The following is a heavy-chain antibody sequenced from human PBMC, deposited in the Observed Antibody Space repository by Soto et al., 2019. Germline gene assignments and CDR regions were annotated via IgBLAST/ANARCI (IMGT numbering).Heavy chain of an antibody. J-gene: IGHJ4*02. Sequence: EVQLVESGGGLVKPGGSLRLACAASGFTFSNAWMHWVRQAPGKGLEWVGRIKSKTDGGTTDYAAPVKGRFTISRDDSKKTLYLQMNSLKSEDTAVYYCTTLSPPTRGLWGQGTLDTVPS. CDR1: GFTFSNAW. D-gene: IGHD1-26*01. CDR2: IKSKTDGGTT. V-gene: IGHV3-15*07. CDR3: TTLSPPTRGL.